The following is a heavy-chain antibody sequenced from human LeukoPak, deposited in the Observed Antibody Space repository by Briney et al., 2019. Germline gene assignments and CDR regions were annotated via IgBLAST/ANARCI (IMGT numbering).Heavy chain of an antibody. CDR1: GASTSSGSYY. CDR2: IFPSGST. J-gene: IGHJ4*02. Sequence: SQTLSLTCTASGASTSSGSYYGSWIRQPAGKGLGWIGRIFPSGSTNYNPSLKSRVTISVDTSKNQFSLKLSSVTAADTAMYYCARDTAAYCSGGSCYYPDYWGQGTLVTVSS. CDR3: ARDTAAYCSGGSCYYPDY. V-gene: IGHV4-61*02. D-gene: IGHD2-15*01.